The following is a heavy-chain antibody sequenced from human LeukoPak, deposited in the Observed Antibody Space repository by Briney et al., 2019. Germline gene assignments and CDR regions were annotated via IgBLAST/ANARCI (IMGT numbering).Heavy chain of an antibody. CDR1: GGTFSSYA. V-gene: IGHV1-69*05. CDR2: IIPIFGTA. Sequence: SVKVSCKASGGTFSSYAISWVRQAPGQGLEWMGGIIPIFGTANYAQKFQGRVTITTDESTSTAYMELSSLRSEDTAVYYCASIAARPVEYFQHWGQGTLVTASS. CDR3: ASIAARPVEYFQH. D-gene: IGHD6-6*01. J-gene: IGHJ1*01.